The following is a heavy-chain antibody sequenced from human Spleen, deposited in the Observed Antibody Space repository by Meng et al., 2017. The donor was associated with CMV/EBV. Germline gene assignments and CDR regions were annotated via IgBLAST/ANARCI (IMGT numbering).Heavy chain of an antibody. J-gene: IGHJ3*01. Sequence: GGSLRLSCAASGFTLSSYWMTWVRQAPGKGLEWVANIKQDGSERYYVDSVKGRFTISRDNAKNSLYLQMNSLRAEDTSVYYCATVNGHAFDLWGQGTMVTVSS. V-gene: IGHV3-7*01. CDR3: ATVNGHAFDL. CDR1: GFTLSSYW. D-gene: IGHD2-8*01. CDR2: IKQDGSER.